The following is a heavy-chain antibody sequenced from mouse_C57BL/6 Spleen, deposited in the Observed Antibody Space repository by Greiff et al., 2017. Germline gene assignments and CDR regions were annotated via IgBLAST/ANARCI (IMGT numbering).Heavy chain of an antibody. D-gene: IGHD1-1*01. CDR2: ISDGGSYT. V-gene: IGHV5-4*01. CDR3: ARDPGYYYGSSHYFDY. J-gene: IGHJ2*01. CDR1: GFTFSSYA. Sequence: EVQGVESGGGLVKPGGSLKLSCAASGFTFSSYAMSWVRQTPEKRLEWVATISDGGSYTYYPDNVKGRFTISRDNAKNNLYLQMSHLKSEDTAMYYCARDPGYYYGSSHYFDYWGQGTTLTVSS.